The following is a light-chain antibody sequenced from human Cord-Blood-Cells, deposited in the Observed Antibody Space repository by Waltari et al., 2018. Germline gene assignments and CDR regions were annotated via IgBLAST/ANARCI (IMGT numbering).Light chain of an antibody. CDR2: EVS. CDR3: SSYAGSNNEV. CDR1: SSDVGGYNY. Sequence: QSALTQPPSASGSPGQSVTISCTGTSSDVGGYNYVSWYQQHPGKAPKLMIYEVSKRPAGVPDGFSCSKSGNTASRTVSGLQAEDEADYYCSSYAGSNNEVFGGGTKLTVL. J-gene: IGLJ2*01. V-gene: IGLV2-8*01.